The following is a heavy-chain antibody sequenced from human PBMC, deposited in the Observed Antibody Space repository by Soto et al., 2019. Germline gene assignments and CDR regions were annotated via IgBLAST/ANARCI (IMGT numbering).Heavy chain of an antibody. Sequence: PSETLSLTFTVSGDSISAYSWSCDRQPPVKGLEWIGNIHYNGNTKYNPSLKSRVSMSVDTSKNQFSLRLISVTAADTAIYFCAREGNLGRWLQPLDFWGQGTLVTVS. CDR2: IHYNGNT. V-gene: IGHV4-59*01. D-gene: IGHD5-12*01. J-gene: IGHJ4*02. CDR1: GDSISAYS. CDR3: AREGNLGRWLQPLDF.